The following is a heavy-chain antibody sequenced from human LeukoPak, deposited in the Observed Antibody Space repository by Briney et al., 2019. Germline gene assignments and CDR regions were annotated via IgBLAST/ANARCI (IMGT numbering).Heavy chain of an antibody. J-gene: IGHJ5*02. CDR3: ARVPHNCSGDRCYSRWFDP. Sequence: GGSLRLSCAASGFTFSSYGMHWVHQAPGKGLEWVAFIRFDGNNKYYADSVKGRFTISRDNSKNTLYLQMTSLRAEDTAVYYCARVPHNCSGDRCYSRWFDPWGQGTLVIVSS. CDR2: IRFDGNNK. CDR1: GFTFSSYG. V-gene: IGHV3-30*02. D-gene: IGHD2-15*01.